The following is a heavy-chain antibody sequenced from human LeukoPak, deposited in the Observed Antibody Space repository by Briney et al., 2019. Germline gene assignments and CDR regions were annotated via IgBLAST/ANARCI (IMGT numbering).Heavy chain of an antibody. CDR3: ARDRGGSYSAIDY. CDR1: GFTFSSYS. D-gene: IGHD1-26*01. J-gene: IGHJ4*02. Sequence: SGGSLRLSCAASGFTFSSYSMNWVRQAPGKGLEWVSFISSSSTIYYADSVKGRFTISRDNAKNSLYLQMNSLRAEDTAVYYCARDRGGSYSAIDYWGQGTLVTVSS. CDR2: ISSSSTI. V-gene: IGHV3-48*04.